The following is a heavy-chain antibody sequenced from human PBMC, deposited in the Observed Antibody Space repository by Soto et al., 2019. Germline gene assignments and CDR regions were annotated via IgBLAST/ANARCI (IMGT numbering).Heavy chain of an antibody. Sequence: QVQLVQSGAEVKKPGSSVKVSCKASGGTFSSYAISWVRQAPGQGLEWMGGIIPIFGTANYAQKFQGRVTITADEATSTAYMELSSLRSEDTAVYYCARPGKLGYSYGSYYYGMDVWGQGTTVNVSS. CDR2: IIPIFGTA. D-gene: IGHD5-18*01. CDR3: ARPGKLGYSYGSYYYGMDV. V-gene: IGHV1-69*01. CDR1: GGTFSSYA. J-gene: IGHJ6*02.